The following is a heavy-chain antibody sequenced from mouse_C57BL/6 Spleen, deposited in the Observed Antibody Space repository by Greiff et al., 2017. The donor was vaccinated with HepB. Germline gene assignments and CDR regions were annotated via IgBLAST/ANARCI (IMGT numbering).Heavy chain of an antibody. V-gene: IGHV1-18*01. Sequence: EVKLVESGPELVKPGASVKIPCKASGYTFTDYNMDWVKQSHGKSLEWIGDINPNNGGTIYNQKFKGKATLTVDKSSSTAYMELRSLTSEDTAVYYCASVYDGYPTYYFDYWGQGTTLTVSS. D-gene: IGHD2-3*01. CDR2: INPNNGGT. J-gene: IGHJ2*01. CDR1: GYTFTDYN. CDR3: ASVYDGYPTYYFDY.